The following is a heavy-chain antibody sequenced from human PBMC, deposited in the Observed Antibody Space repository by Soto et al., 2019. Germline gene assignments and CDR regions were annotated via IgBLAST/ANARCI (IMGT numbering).Heavy chain of an antibody. CDR3: ARDSPPVDY. J-gene: IGHJ4*02. Sequence: QVQLVQSGAEVKKPGASVKVSCKASGETFTSSGISWVRQAPGQGLEWMGWISAYNANTKNAQTLQGRVNMPTDTPTSTAYMELRSLRSDDTAVYYCARDSPPVDYWGQGNLVTVSS. CDR2: ISAYNANT. V-gene: IGHV1-18*01. CDR1: GETFTSSG.